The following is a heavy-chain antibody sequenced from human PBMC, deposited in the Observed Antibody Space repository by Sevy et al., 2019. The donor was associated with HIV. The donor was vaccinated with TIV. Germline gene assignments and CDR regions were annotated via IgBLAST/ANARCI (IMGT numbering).Heavy chain of an antibody. V-gene: IGHV3-23*01. D-gene: IGHD1-26*01. Sequence: GGSLRLSCAASGFTFSSYAMSWVRQAPGKGLEWVSAISRSGGSTYYADSVKGRFTISRHNSKNTLYLQMNSLRAEDTAVYYCAKAYSGSYYLPLDYCDYWGQGTLVTVSS. CDR2: ISRSGGST. CDR3: AKAYSGSYYLPLDYCDY. J-gene: IGHJ4*02. CDR1: GFTFSSYA.